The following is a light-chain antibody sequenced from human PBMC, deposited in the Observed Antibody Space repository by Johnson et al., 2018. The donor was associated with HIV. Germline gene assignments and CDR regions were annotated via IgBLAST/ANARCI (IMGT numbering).Light chain of an antibody. CDR1: SSNIGNNY. CDR2: DNN. J-gene: IGLJ1*01. Sequence: QSVLTQPPSVSAAPGQKVTISCSGSSSNIGNNYISWYQHLPRTAPKLLIYDNNKRPSGIPDRFSGSKSGTSATLGITGLQTGDEADYYCATWDSSLRSGFFGTGTKVTVL. CDR3: ATWDSSLRSGF. V-gene: IGLV1-51*01.